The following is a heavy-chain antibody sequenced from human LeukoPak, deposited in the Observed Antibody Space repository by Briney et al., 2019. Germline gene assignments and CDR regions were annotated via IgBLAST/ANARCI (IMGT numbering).Heavy chain of an antibody. CDR1: GGSISSSSYY. Sequence: PSETLSLTCTVSGGSISSSSYYWSWIRQPPGKGLEWIGEINHSGSTNYNPSLKSRVTISVDTSKNQFSLKLSSVTAADTAVYYCARPRVRPAGPLVYWGQGTLVTVSS. J-gene: IGHJ4*02. CDR2: INHSGST. D-gene: IGHD3-10*01. CDR3: ARPRVRPAGPLVY. V-gene: IGHV4-39*07.